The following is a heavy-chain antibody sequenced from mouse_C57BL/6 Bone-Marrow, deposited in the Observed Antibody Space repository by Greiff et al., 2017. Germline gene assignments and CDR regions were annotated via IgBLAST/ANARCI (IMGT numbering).Heavy chain of an antibody. Sequence: EVQLVESGGGLVKPGGSLKLSCAASGFTFSSYAMSWVRQTPEKRLEWVATISDGGSYTYYPDNVKGRFTISRDNAKNNLYLQMSHLKSEDTAMYYCARKDYYGSSYDWYFDVWGTGTTVTVSS. J-gene: IGHJ1*03. CDR1: GFTFSSYA. CDR3: ARKDYYGSSYDWYFDV. D-gene: IGHD1-1*01. CDR2: ISDGGSYT. V-gene: IGHV5-4*01.